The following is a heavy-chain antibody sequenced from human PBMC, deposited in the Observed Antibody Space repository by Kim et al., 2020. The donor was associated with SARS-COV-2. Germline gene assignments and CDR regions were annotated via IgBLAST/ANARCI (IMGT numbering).Heavy chain of an antibody. CDR1: GFTFSDYY. V-gene: IGHV3-11*01. J-gene: IGHJ4*02. CDR3: AREITPAGVCSGGSCYSGFD. CDR2: ISSSGSTI. D-gene: IGHD2-15*01. Sequence: GGSLRLSCAASGFTFSDYYMSWIRQAPGKGLEWVSYISSSGSTIYYADSVKGRFTISRDNAKNSLYLQMNSLRAEDTAVYYCAREITPAGVCSGGSCYSGFDWGQGTLVTVSS.